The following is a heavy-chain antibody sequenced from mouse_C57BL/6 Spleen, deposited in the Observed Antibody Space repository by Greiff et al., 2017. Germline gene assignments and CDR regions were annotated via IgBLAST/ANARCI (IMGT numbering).Heavy chain of an antibody. CDR1: GYTFTSYW. V-gene: IGHV1-69*01. CDR2: IDPSDSYT. D-gene: IGHD3-2*02. CDR3: ARSGSSGYNSWFAY. J-gene: IGHJ3*01. Sequence: QVQLQQPGAELVMPGASVKLSCKASGYTFTSYWMHWVKQRPGQGLEWIGEIDPSDSYTNYNQKFKGKSTLTVDKSSSTAYMQRSSLTSEDSAVYYCARSGSSGYNSWFAYWGQGTLVTVSA.